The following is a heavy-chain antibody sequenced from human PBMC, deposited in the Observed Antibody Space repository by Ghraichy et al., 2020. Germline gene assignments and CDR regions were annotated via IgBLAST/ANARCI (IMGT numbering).Heavy chain of an antibody. CDR1: GVSIISGDW. J-gene: IGHJ4*02. D-gene: IGHD2-8*02. CDR2: IHHSGSA. V-gene: IGHV4-4*02. CDR3: ARVVCTGGVCFTFDF. Sequence: SETLSLTCSIAGVSIISGDWWTWVRQPPGNGLEWIGEIHHSGSANYNPSLKSRVTITVDKSKNQFSLNLNSVIAADTAVYFCARVVCTGGVCFTFDFWGQGTLVTVSS.